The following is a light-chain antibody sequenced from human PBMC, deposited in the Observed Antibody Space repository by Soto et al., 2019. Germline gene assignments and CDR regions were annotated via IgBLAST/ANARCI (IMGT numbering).Light chain of an antibody. J-gene: IGKJ5*01. CDR1: QGLKF. CDR2: EAT. Sequence: DIEMTQSTSSVSASVGDTVTITCRASQGLKFLAWYQQKPGKAPRLLIYEATNLQSGVPPRFSGSGSGTDFTLTISSLQPEEFTTYFCQQANSFPFTGGQGTRLEI. V-gene: IGKV1-12*01. CDR3: QQANSFPFT.